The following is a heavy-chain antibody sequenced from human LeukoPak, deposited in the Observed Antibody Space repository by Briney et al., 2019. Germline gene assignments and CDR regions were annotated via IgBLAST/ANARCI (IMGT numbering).Heavy chain of an antibody. Sequence: SETLSLTCTVSGDSISSYFWSWIRQSPGKGLEWIGYTHYSGSTSYNPSLTSRVTISLDTSKNQFYLKLSSVTASDTAFYYCARDQRRDYGVYFDNWGQGTQVTVSS. D-gene: IGHD3-16*01. J-gene: IGHJ4*02. V-gene: IGHV4-59*01. CDR3: ARDQRRDYGVYFDN. CDR2: THYSGST. CDR1: GDSISSYF.